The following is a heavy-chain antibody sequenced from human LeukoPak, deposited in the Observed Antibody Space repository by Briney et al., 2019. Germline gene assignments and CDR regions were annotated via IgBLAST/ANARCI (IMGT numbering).Heavy chain of an antibody. D-gene: IGHD3-22*01. CDR1: GFTVSSNY. CDR2: IYSGGRT. V-gene: IGHV3-53*01. CDR3: AREISDSSGYYYAYYMDV. Sequence: GGSLRLSCAASGFTVSSNYMNWVRQAPGKGLEWVSVIYSGGRTYYADSVKGRFTISRDNSKNTVYLQMNSLRAEDTADYYCAREISDSSGYYYAYYMDVWDKGTTVTISS. J-gene: IGHJ6*03.